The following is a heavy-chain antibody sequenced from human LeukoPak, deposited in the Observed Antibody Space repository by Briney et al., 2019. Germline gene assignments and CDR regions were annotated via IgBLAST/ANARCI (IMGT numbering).Heavy chain of an antibody. CDR2: IRGSGGNT. J-gene: IGHJ4*02. V-gene: IGHV3-23*01. Sequence: GGSLRLSCAASGFTFSTYAMTWVRQAPGKGLEWVSGIRGSGGNTYYADSVKGRFTISRDNSKNTLYLQLNSLRAEDAAVYNCAKDFYGDYGGIHDCGQATLLTVSS. D-gene: IGHD4-17*01. CDR1: GFTFSTYA. CDR3: AKDFYGDYGGIHD.